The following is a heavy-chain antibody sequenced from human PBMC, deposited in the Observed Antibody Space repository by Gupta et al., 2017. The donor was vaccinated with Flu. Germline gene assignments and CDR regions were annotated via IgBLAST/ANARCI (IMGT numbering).Heavy chain of an antibody. V-gene: IGHV3-23*01. Sequence: EVQLLESGGGLVQPGGSLRLSCAASGFTFSNFGMTWVRQAPGKGLEWVSATSGSGGTTSYADSVKGRFTISRDNSKNTLYLQMNSLRAGDTAVYYCAKGFCSSTSCFEGLVDYWGQGTLVTVS. CDR2: TSGSGGTT. CDR3: AKGFCSSTSCFEGLVDY. J-gene: IGHJ4*02. D-gene: IGHD2-2*01. CDR1: GFTFSNFG.